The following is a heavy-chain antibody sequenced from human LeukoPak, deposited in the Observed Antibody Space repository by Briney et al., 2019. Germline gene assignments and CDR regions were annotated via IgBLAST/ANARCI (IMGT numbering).Heavy chain of an antibody. J-gene: IGHJ4*02. CDR1: GYTFTGYY. Sequence: GASVKVSCKASGYTFTGYYMHWVRQAPGQGLEWMGWIKPNSGGTNYAQKFEGRVTMTRDTSISTAYMELRRLRSDDTAVYYCAKDRAVATIGGVDYWGQGTLITVSS. CDR3: AKDRAVATIGGVDY. V-gene: IGHV1-2*02. D-gene: IGHD5-12*01. CDR2: IKPNSGGT.